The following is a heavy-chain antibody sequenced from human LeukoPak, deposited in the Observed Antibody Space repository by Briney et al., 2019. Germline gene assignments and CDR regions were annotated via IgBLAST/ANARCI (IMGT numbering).Heavy chain of an antibody. CDR2: ISNDSNYI. Sequence: PGGSLRLSCAASGFTFSSYSMNWVRQAPGKGLEWVSSISNDSNYIYYADSVKGRFTISRDNAKNSLYLQMNSLRAEDTAVYYCARDEYSYYDSSGYPQEAFDIWGQGTMVTVSS. V-gene: IGHV3-21*01. J-gene: IGHJ3*02. CDR3: ARDEYSYYDSSGYPQEAFDI. D-gene: IGHD3-22*01. CDR1: GFTFSSYS.